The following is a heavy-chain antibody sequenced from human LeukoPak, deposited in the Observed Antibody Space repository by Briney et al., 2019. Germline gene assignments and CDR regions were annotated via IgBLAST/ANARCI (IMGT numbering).Heavy chain of an antibody. Sequence: PSETLSLTCTVSGGSISSYYWSWIRQPPGKGLEWIGYIYYSGSTNYNPSLKSRVTISVDTSKNQFSLKLSSVTAADTAVYYCARVEESLYYYYYMDVWGKGTTVTVSS. J-gene: IGHJ6*03. CDR1: GGSISSYY. D-gene: IGHD3-10*01. V-gene: IGHV4-59*01. CDR3: ARVEESLYYYYYMDV. CDR2: IYYSGST.